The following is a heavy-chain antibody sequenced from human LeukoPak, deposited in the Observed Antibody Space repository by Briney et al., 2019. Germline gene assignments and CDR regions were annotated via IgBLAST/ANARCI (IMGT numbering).Heavy chain of an antibody. V-gene: IGHV3-7*01. CDR2: IKQDGSGK. CDR1: GFTFSSYW. CDR3: ARWWELRKDAFDI. J-gene: IGHJ3*02. Sequence: GGSLRLSCAASGFTFSSYWMSWVRQAPGRGLEWVANIKQDGSGKYYVDSVKGRFTISRDNAKNSLYLQMNSLRAEDTAVYYCARWWELRKDAFDIWGQGTMVTV. D-gene: IGHD1-26*01.